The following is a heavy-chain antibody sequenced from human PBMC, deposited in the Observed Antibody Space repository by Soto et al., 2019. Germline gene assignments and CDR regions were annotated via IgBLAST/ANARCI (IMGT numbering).Heavy chain of an antibody. CDR2: IYYSGST. V-gene: IGHV4-39*01. D-gene: IGHD4-17*01. J-gene: IGHJ4*02. Sequence: QLQLQESGPGLVKPSETLSLTCTVSGGSISSSSYYWGWIRQPPGKGLEWIGSIYYSGSTYYNPSLQSRVTISGDTSKNQFSLKLSSVTAADTAVYYCARRKAFYGDYPDYFDYWGQGTLVTVSS. CDR3: ARRKAFYGDYPDYFDY. CDR1: GGSISSSSYY.